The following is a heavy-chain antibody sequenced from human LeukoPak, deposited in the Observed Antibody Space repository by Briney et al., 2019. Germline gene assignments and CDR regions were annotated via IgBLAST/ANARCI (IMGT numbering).Heavy chain of an antibody. J-gene: IGHJ4*02. CDR3: AREVGMATTLIGY. CDR2: IWYDGSNK. D-gene: IGHD5-24*01. Sequence: GGSLRLSCTASGFTFSTYWMTWVRQAPGKGLEWVAVIWYDGSNKYYADSVKGRFTISRDNSKNTLYLQMNSLRAEDTAVYYCAREVGMATTLIGYWGQGTLVIVSS. V-gene: IGHV3-33*08. CDR1: GFTFSTYW.